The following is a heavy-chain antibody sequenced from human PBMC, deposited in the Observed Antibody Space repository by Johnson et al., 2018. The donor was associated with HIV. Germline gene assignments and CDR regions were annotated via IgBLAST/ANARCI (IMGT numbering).Heavy chain of an antibody. Sequence: EVQVLESGGGVVQPGRSLRLSCAASGFTFSTYWMSWVRQVPGKGLEWVANIKQDGSEKYYVDSVKGRFTISRDNAKNSLYLQMNSLRAEDTAVYYCARDFYLLSSSWYSAFDIWGQGTMVTVSS. J-gene: IGHJ3*02. V-gene: IGHV3-7*01. CDR1: GFTFSTYW. D-gene: IGHD6-13*01. CDR2: IKQDGSEK. CDR3: ARDFYLLSSSWYSAFDI.